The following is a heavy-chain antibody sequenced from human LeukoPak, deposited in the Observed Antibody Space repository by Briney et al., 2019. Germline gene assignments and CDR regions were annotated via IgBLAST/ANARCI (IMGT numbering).Heavy chain of an antibody. V-gene: IGHV3-49*04. CDR2: IRSKAYGGTT. D-gene: IGHD3-10*01. J-gene: IGHJ4*02. CDR3: RGFGELLTPRPFDY. CDR1: GFTFGDYA. Sequence: GGSLRLSCTASGFTFGDYAMSWVRQAPGKGLEWVGFIRSKAYGGTTEYAASVKGRFTISRDDSKSIAYLQMNSLKTEDTAVYYCRGFGELLTPRPFDYWGQGTLVTVSS.